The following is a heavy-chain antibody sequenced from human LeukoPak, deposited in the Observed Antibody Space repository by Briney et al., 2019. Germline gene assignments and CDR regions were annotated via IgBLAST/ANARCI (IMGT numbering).Heavy chain of an antibody. CDR3: ARDVPRSGYDFGGTKTDY. Sequence: PGGSLRLSCAASGFTVSSNYMSWIRQAPGKGLEWVSYISSSGSTIYYADSVKGRFTISRDNAKNSLYLQMNSLRAEDTAVYYCARDVPRSGYDFGGTKTDYWGQGTLVTVSS. D-gene: IGHD5-12*01. CDR2: ISSSGSTI. J-gene: IGHJ4*02. V-gene: IGHV3-11*01. CDR1: GFTVSSNY.